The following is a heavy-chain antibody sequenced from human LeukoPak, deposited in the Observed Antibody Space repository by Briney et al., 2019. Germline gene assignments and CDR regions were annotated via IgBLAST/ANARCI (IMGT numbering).Heavy chain of an antibody. J-gene: IGHJ3*02. Sequence: ASVKVSCKASGYTFTSYDINWVRQATGQGLEWMGWMNPNSSNTGYAQKFQGRVTMTRNTSISTAYMELSSLRSEDTAVYYCASPVGAETDAFDIWGQGTMVTVSS. D-gene: IGHD4-17*01. V-gene: IGHV1-8*01. CDR3: ASPVGAETDAFDI. CDR1: GYTFTSYD. CDR2: MNPNSSNT.